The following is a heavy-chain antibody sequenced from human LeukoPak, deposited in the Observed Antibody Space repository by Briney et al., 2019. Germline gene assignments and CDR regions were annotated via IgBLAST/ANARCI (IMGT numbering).Heavy chain of an antibody. CDR2: IYSGGST. Sequence: GGSLRLSCAASGFTVSSNYMSWVRQAPGKGLEWVSVIYSGGSTYYADSVKGRFTISRDNAKNSLYLQMNSLRAEDTAVYYCARDRPVWGSYRNPEYWGQGTLVTVSS. J-gene: IGHJ4*02. CDR3: ARDRPVWGSYRNPEY. CDR1: GFTVSSNY. V-gene: IGHV3-53*01. D-gene: IGHD3-16*02.